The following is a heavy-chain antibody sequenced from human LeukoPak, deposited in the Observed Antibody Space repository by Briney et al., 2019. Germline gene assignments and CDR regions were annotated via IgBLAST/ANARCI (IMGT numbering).Heavy chain of an antibody. D-gene: IGHD3-10*01. J-gene: IGHJ4*02. Sequence: GGSLRLSCAASGFTFSSYGMHWVRQAPGKGLEYVSAISGNGGSTYYANSMKGRFTISRDNSKNTLYLQMGSLRVEDTAVYHCARASGERGGKYDYWGQGTLVTVSS. CDR3: ARASGERGGKYDY. CDR2: ISGNGGST. V-gene: IGHV3-64*01. CDR1: GFTFSSYG.